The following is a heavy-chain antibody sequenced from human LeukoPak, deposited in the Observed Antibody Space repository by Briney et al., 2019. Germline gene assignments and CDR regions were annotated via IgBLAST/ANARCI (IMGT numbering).Heavy chain of an antibody. CDR3: ARQRFLLEWSMSFDY. CDR2: ISSSSSYI. CDR1: GFTFSSYS. V-gene: IGHV3-21*01. J-gene: IGHJ4*02. Sequence: GGSLRLSCAASGFTFSSYSMNWVRQAPGKGLEWVSSISSSSSYIYYADSVKGRFTISRDNAKNSLYLQMNSLRAEDTAVYYCARQRFLLEWSMSFDYWGQGTLVTVSS. D-gene: IGHD3-3*01.